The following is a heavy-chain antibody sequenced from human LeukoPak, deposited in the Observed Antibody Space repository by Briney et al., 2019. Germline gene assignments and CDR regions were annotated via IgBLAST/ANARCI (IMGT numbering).Heavy chain of an antibody. J-gene: IGHJ4*02. CDR1: GGSISSSSYY. Sequence: SETLSLTCTVSGGSISSSSYYWSWIRQPPGKGLEWIGYIYYSGSTNYNPSLKSRVTTSVDTSKNQFSLRLSSVTAADTAVYYCARDTGTVVDYWGQGTLVTVSS. V-gene: IGHV4-61*01. D-gene: IGHD4-23*01. CDR2: IYYSGST. CDR3: ARDTGTVVDY.